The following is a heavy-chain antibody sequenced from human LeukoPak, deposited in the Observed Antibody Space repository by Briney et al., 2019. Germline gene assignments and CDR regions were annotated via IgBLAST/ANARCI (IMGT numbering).Heavy chain of an antibody. D-gene: IGHD3-9*01. J-gene: IGHJ4*02. V-gene: IGHV4-4*07. CDR2: IYSSGST. CDR3: ARDHIEYDLLTGYSNNYFDY. CDR1: GGSISSDY. Sequence: SETLSLTCAVSGGSISSDYWSWIRQPAGKGLEWIGRIYSSGSTNYNPSLKSRVTISVHTSKNHFFLKLSSVTAARTDVYYCARDHIEYDLLTGYSNNYFDYWGQGTLVTVSS.